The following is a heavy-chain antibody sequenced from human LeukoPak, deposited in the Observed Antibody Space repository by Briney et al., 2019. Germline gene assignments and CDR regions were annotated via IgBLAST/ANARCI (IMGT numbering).Heavy chain of an antibody. J-gene: IGHJ5*02. Sequence: ASVKVSCKASGYTFNTFGVAWVRQAPGPGLEWMGWISGYNGDTDYAANLQGRVTLTTDTSTNTAYMELRSLRSDDAAVYYCARSGDGNWFDPWGQGTLVTVSS. D-gene: IGHD4-17*01. CDR2: ISGYNGDT. CDR3: ARSGDGNWFDP. V-gene: IGHV1-18*01. CDR1: GYTFNTFG.